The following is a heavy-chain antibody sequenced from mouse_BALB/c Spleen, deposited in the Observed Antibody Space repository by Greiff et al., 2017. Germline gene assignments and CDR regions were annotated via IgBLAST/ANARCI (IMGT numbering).Heavy chain of an antibody. J-gene: IGHJ4*01. CDR3: ATVITTRAMDY. Sequence: LQQPGSELVRPGASVKLSCKASGYTFTSYWMHWVKQRPGQGLEWIGNIYPGSGSTNYDEKFKSKATLTVDTSSSTAYMQLSSLTSEDSAVYYCATVITTRAMDYWGQGTSVTVSS. CDR1: GYTFTSYW. D-gene: IGHD1-1*01. CDR2: IYPGSGST. V-gene: IGHV1S22*01.